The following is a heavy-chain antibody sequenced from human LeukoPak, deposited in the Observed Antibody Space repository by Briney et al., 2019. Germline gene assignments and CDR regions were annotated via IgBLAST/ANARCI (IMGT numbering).Heavy chain of an antibody. CDR3: AGCSSTSCYVDRRYYYGMDV. CDR1: GGAFSSYA. D-gene: IGHD2-2*01. CDR2: IIPIFGTA. V-gene: IGHV1-69*01. Sequence: ASVKVSCKASGGAFSSYAISWVRQAPGQGLEWMGGIIPIFGTANYAQKFQGRVTITADESTSTAYMELSGLRSEDTAVYYCAGCSSTSCYVDRRYYYGMDVWGQGTTVTVSS. J-gene: IGHJ6*02.